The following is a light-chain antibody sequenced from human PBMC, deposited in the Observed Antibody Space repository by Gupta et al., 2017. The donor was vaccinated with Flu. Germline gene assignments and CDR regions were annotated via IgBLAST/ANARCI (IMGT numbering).Light chain of an antibody. CDR2: WAS. J-gene: IGKJ1*01. CDR3: HQYVKLPRT. CDR1: QSVLFDANKRNY. Sequence: SLGERATIKCKSSQSVLFDANKRNYFAWYQQKAGRAPKLLVRWASTRETGVPDRFSGSGSGTDFTLTISSLEAEDFAVYYCHQYVKLPRTFGQGTKVEIK. V-gene: IGKV4-1*01.